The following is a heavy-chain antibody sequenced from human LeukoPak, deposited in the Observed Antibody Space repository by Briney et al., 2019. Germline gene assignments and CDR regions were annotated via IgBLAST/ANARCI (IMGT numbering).Heavy chain of an antibody. V-gene: IGHV4-30-4*01. Sequence: QTPSLTCTVSGGSISSGDYYWSWIRQPPGKGLEWIGYIYYSGSTYYNPSLKSRVTISVDMSKTQFSLKLSSVTAADTAVYYCARDVPYYGSGSYFDYWGQETLVSVSS. J-gene: IGHJ4*02. CDR1: GGSISSGDYY. CDR3: ARDVPYYGSGSYFDY. D-gene: IGHD3-10*01. CDR2: IYYSGST.